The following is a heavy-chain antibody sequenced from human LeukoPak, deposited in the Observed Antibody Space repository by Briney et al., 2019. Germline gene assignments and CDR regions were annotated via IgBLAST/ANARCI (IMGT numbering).Heavy chain of an antibody. CDR2: ISHSSGFT. Sequence: GGSLRLSCAASGFTFSNYELNWVRQAPGQGLEWVAYISHSSGFTNYADSVKGRFAISRDNAKNSLYLQMDSLRAEDTAIYYCAKLFKAYSSTWIDYWGQGNLVTVSS. CDR3: AKLFKAYSSTWIDY. J-gene: IGHJ4*02. D-gene: IGHD6-13*01. V-gene: IGHV3-48*03. CDR1: GFTFSNYE.